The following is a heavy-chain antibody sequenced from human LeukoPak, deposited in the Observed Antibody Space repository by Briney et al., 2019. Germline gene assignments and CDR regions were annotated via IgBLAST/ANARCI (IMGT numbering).Heavy chain of an antibody. V-gene: IGHV4-4*07. D-gene: IGHD1-26*01. CDR2: IYTSGST. CDR3: ARDRYSGSPFDY. CDR1: GGSISNYY. Sequence: SETLSLTCTVSGGSISNYYWSWIRQPPGKGLEWIGRIYTSGSTNYNPSLKSRVTMSVDTSKNQFSLKLSSVTATDTAVYYCARDRYSGSPFDYWGQGTLVTVSS. J-gene: IGHJ4*02.